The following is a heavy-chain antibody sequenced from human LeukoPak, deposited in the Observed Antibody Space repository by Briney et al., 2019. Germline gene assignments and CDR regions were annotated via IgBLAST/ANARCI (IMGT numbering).Heavy chain of an antibody. CDR3: PRDIDCLKREWETTRNDAFDI. V-gene: IGHV1-2*02. J-gene: IGHJ3*02. D-gene: IGHD1-26*01. CDR1: GYTFTAYY. CDR2: IHPNSGST. Sequence: ASVKVSCKASGYTFTAYYMHRVPQAPGHRLKWRGWIHPNSGSTNDAQKLQGRVTMTRDTSISTAYMELSRPRSDDTAVYYCPRDIDCLKREWETTRNDAFDIWGQGTMVTVSS.